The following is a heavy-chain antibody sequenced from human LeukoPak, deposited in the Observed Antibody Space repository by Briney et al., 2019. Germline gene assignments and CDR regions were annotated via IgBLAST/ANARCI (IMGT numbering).Heavy chain of an antibody. Sequence: SETLSLTCAVYGGSFSGYYCSWIRQPPGKGLEWIGEINHSGSTNYNPSLKSRVTISVDPSQIQFSLMLGSVTAADTAVYYCARVAVAATHFDYWGQGTLVTVSS. CDR1: GGSFSGYY. D-gene: IGHD2-15*01. CDR2: INHSGST. V-gene: IGHV4-34*01. J-gene: IGHJ4*02. CDR3: ARVAVAATHFDY.